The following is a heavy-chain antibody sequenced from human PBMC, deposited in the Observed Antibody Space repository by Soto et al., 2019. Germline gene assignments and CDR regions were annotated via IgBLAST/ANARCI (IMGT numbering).Heavy chain of an antibody. CDR2: IYYSGST. V-gene: IGHV4-61*01. CDR1: GGSVSSGSYY. Sequence: QVQLQESGPGLVKPSETLSLTCTVSGGSVSSGSYYWSWIRQPPGKGLEWIGYIYYSGSTNYNPSLKSRVPISVDTSKNQFSLKLSSVTAADTAVYYCATGAAAGTPSHDYWGQGTLVTVSS. CDR3: ATGAAAGTPSHDY. J-gene: IGHJ4*02. D-gene: IGHD6-13*01.